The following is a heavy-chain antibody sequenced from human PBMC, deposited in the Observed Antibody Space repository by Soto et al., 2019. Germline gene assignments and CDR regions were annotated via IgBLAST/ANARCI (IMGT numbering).Heavy chain of an antibody. J-gene: IGHJ3*02. Sequence: GASVKGSCKASGYTFTGYYMHWGRKAPGQGLEWMGWINPNSGGTNYAQKFQGWVTMTRDTSISTAYMELSRLRSDDTAVYYCARHDSSGYYSAFDIWGQGTMVTVS. CDR3: ARHDSSGYYSAFDI. V-gene: IGHV1-2*04. D-gene: IGHD3-22*01. CDR1: GYTFTGYY. CDR2: INPNSGGT.